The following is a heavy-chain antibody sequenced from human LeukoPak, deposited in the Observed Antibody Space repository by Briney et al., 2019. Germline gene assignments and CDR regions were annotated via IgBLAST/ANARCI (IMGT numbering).Heavy chain of an antibody. CDR1: GFTFSSYG. CDR2: IWYDGSNK. D-gene: IGHD2-21*02. J-gene: IGHJ4*02. CDR3: ARDLYCGGDCSYFDY. V-gene: IGHV3-33*01. Sequence: PGRSLRLSCAASGFTFSSYGMHWVRQAPGKGLELVADIWYDGSNKYYADSVKGRFTISRDNSKNTLYLQMNSLRAEDTAVYYCARDLYCGGDCSYFDYWGQGTLVTVSS.